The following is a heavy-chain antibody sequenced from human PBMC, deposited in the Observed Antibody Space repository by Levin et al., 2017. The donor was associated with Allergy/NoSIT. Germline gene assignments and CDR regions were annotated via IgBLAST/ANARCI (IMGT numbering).Heavy chain of an antibody. CDR2: IWPDGSVQ. D-gene: IGHD6-13*01. Sequence: SLKISCAASGFTFRNYGMHWVRQAPGQGPEWVAVIWPDGSVQHYLDSVKGRFTVSRDNAKNILYLQMNSLRVEDTAVYYCTRETAGITPTGTVAVFDSWGQGTLVAVSS. V-gene: IGHV3-33*01. CDR1: GFTFRNYG. CDR3: TRETAGITPTGTVAVFDS. J-gene: IGHJ4*02.